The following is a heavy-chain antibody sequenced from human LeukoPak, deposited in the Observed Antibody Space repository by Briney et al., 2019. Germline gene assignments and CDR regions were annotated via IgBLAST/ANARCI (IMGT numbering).Heavy chain of an antibody. D-gene: IGHD2/OR15-2a*01. CDR3: AKGVVGAATTFGYFDY. J-gene: IGHJ4*02. Sequence: GGSLRLSCAASGFTFSSYAMSWVRQAPGKGLEWVSAISGSGGSTYYADSVKGRFTISRDNSKNTLYLQMNSLRAEDTAVYYCAKGVVGAATTFGYFDYWGQGTLVTVSS. CDR1: GFTFSSYA. CDR2: ISGSGGST. V-gene: IGHV3-23*01.